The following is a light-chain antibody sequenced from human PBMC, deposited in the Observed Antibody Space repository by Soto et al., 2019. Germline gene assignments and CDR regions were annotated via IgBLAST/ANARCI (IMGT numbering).Light chain of an antibody. Sequence: EIVVTQSPATLSVSPGERATLSCRASQTILSNLAWYQQKPGQAPRLLIYGASTRATGIPARFSGSASGTEFTLTISSLQSEDFAVYYCQQYNNWPITFGQGTRLEIK. J-gene: IGKJ5*01. CDR2: GAS. CDR1: QTILSN. CDR3: QQYNNWPIT. V-gene: IGKV3-15*01.